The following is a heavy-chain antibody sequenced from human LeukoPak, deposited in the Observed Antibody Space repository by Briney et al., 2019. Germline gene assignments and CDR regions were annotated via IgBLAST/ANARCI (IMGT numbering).Heavy chain of an antibody. V-gene: IGHV3-23*01. Sequence: GGSLRLSCTVSGITLSNYGMSWVRQAPGKGLEWVAGISDIGGRKNYADSVKGRFTLSRDNPKNTLYLQMNSLRAEDTAAYFCAKRGVVIRVILVGFHKEAYYFDSWGQGALVTVSS. CDR3: AKRGVVIRVILVGFHKEAYYFDS. J-gene: IGHJ4*02. CDR1: GITLSNYG. D-gene: IGHD2-15*01. CDR2: ISDIGGRK.